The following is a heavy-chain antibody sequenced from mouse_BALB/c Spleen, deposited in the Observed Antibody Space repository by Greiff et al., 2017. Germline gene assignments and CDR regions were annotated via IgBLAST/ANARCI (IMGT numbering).Heavy chain of an antibody. CDR1: GYTFTSYW. D-gene: IGHD2-1*01. CDR2: IYPGDGDT. CDR3: ARYGNGNYFDY. Sequence: VQLQQSGAELARPGASVKLSCKASGYTFTSYWMQWVKQRPGQGLEWIGAIYPGDGDTRYTQKFKGKATLTADKSSSTAYMQLSSLASEDSAVYYCARYGNGNYFDYWGQGTTLTVSS. J-gene: IGHJ2*01. V-gene: IGHV1-87*01.